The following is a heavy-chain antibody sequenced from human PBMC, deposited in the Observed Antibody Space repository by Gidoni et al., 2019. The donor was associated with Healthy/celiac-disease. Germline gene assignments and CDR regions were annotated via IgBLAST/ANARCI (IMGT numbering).Heavy chain of an antibody. J-gene: IGHJ4*02. CDR3: ARGPPEGGFDY. D-gene: IGHD3-16*01. CDR2: IKQDGSEE. Sequence: EVQLVESGGGLVQPGGSLRLSCAASGFTFSSYWMSWVRQAPGKGLEWVANIKQDGSEEDYVDSVKGRFTISRDNAKNSLYLQMNSLRAEDTAVYYCARGPPEGGFDYWGQGTLVTVSS. V-gene: IGHV3-7*01. CDR1: GFTFSSYW.